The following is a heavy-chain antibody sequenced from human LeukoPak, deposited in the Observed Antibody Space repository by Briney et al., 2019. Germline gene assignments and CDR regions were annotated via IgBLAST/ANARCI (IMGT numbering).Heavy chain of an antibody. CDR2: IYYSGST. Sequence: PSETLSLTCTVSGGSISSYYWSWIRQPPGKGLEWIGYIYYSGSTNYNPSLKSRVTISVDTSKNQFSLKLSSVTAADTAVYYCARGSYVLRFLEWLLRPLDYWGQGTLVTVSS. V-gene: IGHV4-59*01. CDR3: ARGSYVLRFLEWLLRPLDY. D-gene: IGHD3-3*01. J-gene: IGHJ4*02. CDR1: GGSISSYY.